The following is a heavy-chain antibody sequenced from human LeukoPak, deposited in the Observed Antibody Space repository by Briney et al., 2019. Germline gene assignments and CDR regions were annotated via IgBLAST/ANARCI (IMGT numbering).Heavy chain of an antibody. D-gene: IGHD4-17*01. CDR2: ISYDGSNK. J-gene: IGHJ4*02. CDR3: ARVRDYAFDY. V-gene: IGHV3-30*03. CDR1: GFTFSSYG. Sequence: PGGSLRLSCAASGFTFSSYGMHWVRQAPGKGLEWVAVISYDGSNKYYADSVKGRFTISRDNSKNTLYLQMDSLRDEDTAVYYCARVRDYAFDYWGQGTLVTVSS.